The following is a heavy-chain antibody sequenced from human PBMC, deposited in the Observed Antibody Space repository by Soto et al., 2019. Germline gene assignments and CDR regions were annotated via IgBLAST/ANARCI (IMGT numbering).Heavy chain of an antibody. Sequence: GASVKVSCKASGYTFTSYGISWVRQAPGQGLEWMGWISAYNGNTNYAQKLQGRVTMTTDTSTSTAYMELRSLRSDDTAVYYCARAFYYYDSSGYYPNAFDIWGQGTMVT. CDR1: GYTFTSYG. CDR2: ISAYNGNT. D-gene: IGHD3-22*01. V-gene: IGHV1-18*01. CDR3: ARAFYYYDSSGYYPNAFDI. J-gene: IGHJ3*02.